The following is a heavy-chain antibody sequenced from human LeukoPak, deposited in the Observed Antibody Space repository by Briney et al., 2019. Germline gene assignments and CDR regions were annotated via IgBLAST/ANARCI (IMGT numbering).Heavy chain of an antibody. CDR2: IYTSGST. Sequence: PSETLSLTCTVSGGSISSYCWSWIRQPAGKGLEWIGRIYTSGSTNYNPSLKSRVTMSVDTSKNQFSLKLSSVTAADTAVYYCARTHNFRYCSSTSCLNWFDPWGQGTLVTVSS. CDR3: ARTHNFRYCSSTSCLNWFDP. D-gene: IGHD2-2*01. J-gene: IGHJ5*02. V-gene: IGHV4-4*07. CDR1: GGSISSYC.